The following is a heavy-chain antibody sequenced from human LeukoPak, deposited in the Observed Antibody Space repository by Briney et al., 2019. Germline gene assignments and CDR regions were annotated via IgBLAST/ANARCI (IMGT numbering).Heavy chain of an antibody. J-gene: IGHJ6*03. CDR2: VYYTGGT. Sequence: SETLSLTCSVSGDSITSTSYYWGWIRQPPEKGLEWIGSVYYTGGTYYSPSLKSRVTISVDTSKNQFSLKLSSVTAADTAVYYCARYSDYYYYYMGVWGKGTTVTVSS. V-gene: IGHV4-39*01. CDR1: GDSITSTSYY. D-gene: IGHD2-15*01. CDR3: ARYSDYYYYYMGV.